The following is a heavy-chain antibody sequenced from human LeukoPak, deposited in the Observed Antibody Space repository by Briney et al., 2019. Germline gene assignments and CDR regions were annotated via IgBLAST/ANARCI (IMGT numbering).Heavy chain of an antibody. D-gene: IGHD3-10*02. CDR2: IYSGGST. CDR1: GFTFSSYS. Sequence: GGSLRLSCAASGFTFSSYSMSWVRQAPGTGLEWVSVIYSGGSTYYADSVKGRFTISRDNSKNTLYLQMNSLRADDTAVYYCAELGITMIGGVWGKGTTVTISS. V-gene: IGHV3-66*01. CDR3: AELGITMIGGV. J-gene: IGHJ6*04.